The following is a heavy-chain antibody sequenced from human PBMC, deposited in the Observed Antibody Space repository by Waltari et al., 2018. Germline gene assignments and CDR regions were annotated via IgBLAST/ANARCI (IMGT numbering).Heavy chain of an antibody. V-gene: IGHV3-23*04. J-gene: IGHJ4*02. CDR1: GFAFSCDA. D-gene: IGHD4-17*01. Sequence: EEELVASGGGLVQPGGSLRSSCAASGFAFSCDAIWLVREARGEGLGWVSGISACGSNTQYADFVRGRLTFSRNNSNSFLYLQMTTLRAEDTVLYCWAKGDDFGEYGEYFIDYWGQGALVTVSS. CDR2: ISACGSNT. CDR3: AKGDDFGEYGEYFIDY.